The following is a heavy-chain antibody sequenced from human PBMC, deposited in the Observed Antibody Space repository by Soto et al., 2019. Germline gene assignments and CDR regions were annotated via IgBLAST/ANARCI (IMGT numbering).Heavy chain of an antibody. CDR3: ASRGISGYCSGGSCYSFDY. J-gene: IGHJ4*02. CDR2: IIPIFGTA. CDR1: GGTFSSYA. D-gene: IGHD2-15*01. V-gene: IGHV1-69*13. Sequence: SVKVSCKASGGTFSSYAISWVRQAPGQGLEWMGGIIPIFGTANYAQKFQGRVTITADESTSTAYMELSSLRSEDTAVYYCASRGISGYCSGGSCYSFDYWGQVTLVTVSS.